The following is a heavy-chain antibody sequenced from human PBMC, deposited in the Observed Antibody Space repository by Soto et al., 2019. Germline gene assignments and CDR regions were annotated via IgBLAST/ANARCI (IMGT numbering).Heavy chain of an antibody. CDR2: ITPFFGTA. CDR3: ARSGYNYATFDY. CDR1: GGTLNSYA. J-gene: IGHJ4*02. V-gene: IGHV1-69*13. D-gene: IGHD5-12*01. Sequence: ASMKDSCKASGGTLNSYAISWVRQAPGKGLEWMGGITPFFGTANYAQKFQGRVTITSDEPTSTPYMGLSSLRSEDTAVYCCARSGYNYATFDYWGQGTLDTVST.